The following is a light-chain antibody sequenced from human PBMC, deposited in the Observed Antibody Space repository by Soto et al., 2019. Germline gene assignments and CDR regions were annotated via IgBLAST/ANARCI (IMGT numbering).Light chain of an antibody. CDR2: DAS. J-gene: IGKJ4*01. V-gene: IGKV3D-15*01. Sequence: EIVMTQSPATMSVSPGERATLSCRASQSVSSNLAWYQQKPGQAPRLLIYDASTRATDIPARFSGSGSGTEFTLTISSLQSEDFAVFYCQQYSSWPLTFGGGTKVDIK. CDR1: QSVSSN. CDR3: QQYSSWPLT.